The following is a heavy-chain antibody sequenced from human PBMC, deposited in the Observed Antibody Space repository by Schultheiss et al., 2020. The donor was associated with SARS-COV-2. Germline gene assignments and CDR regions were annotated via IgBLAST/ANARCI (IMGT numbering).Heavy chain of an antibody. J-gene: IGHJ3*02. D-gene: IGHD1-26*01. CDR2: INHSGST. Sequence: SETLSLTCTVSGGSISSYYWSWIRQPPGKGLEWIGEINHSGSTNYNPSLKSRVTISVDTSKNQFSLKLSSVTAADTAVYYCARVPEYSGSYPGAFDIWGQGTMVTVSS. CDR1: GGSISSYY. V-gene: IGHV4-34*01. CDR3: ARVPEYSGSYPGAFDI.